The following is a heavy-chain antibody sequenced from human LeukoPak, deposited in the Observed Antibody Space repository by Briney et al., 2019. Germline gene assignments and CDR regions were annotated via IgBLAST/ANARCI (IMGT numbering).Heavy chain of an antibody. D-gene: IGHD2-15*01. Sequence: PGGSLRLSCAASGFTFSSYRMSWVRQAPGKGLEWVANIKQDGSETYYVDSVKGRFTISRDNAKNSLYLQMNSLRAEDSAVYYCASGVAAYYFDYWGQGTLVTVSS. CDR3: ASGVAAYYFDY. J-gene: IGHJ4*02. V-gene: IGHV3-7*01. CDR2: IKQDGSET. CDR1: GFTFSSYR.